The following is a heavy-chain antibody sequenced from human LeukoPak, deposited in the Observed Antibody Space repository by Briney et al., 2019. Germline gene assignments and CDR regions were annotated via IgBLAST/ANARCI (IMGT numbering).Heavy chain of an antibody. Sequence: SETLPLTCAVYGGSFSGYYWSWIRQPPGKGLEWIGEISHSGSTNYNPSLKSRVTISVDTSKNRFSLKLSSVTAADTAVYYCARDRDMIVVVITEYYGMDVWGQGTTVTVSS. CDR2: ISHSGST. V-gene: IGHV4-34*01. D-gene: IGHD3-22*01. J-gene: IGHJ6*02. CDR1: GGSFSGYY. CDR3: ARDRDMIVVVITEYYGMDV.